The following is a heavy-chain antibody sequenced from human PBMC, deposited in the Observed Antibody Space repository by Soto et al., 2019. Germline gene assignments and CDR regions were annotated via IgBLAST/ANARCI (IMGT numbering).Heavy chain of an antibody. Sequence: PSETLSLTCTVSGGSISSYYWSWIRQPPGKGLEWIGYIYYSGSTNYNPSLKSRVTLSVDTSKNQFSLKLSSVTAADTAVYYCARSGSIEYYDILTGYYQNWFDPWGQGTLVTVSS. CDR2: IYYSGST. CDR1: GGSISSYY. V-gene: IGHV4-59*08. D-gene: IGHD3-9*01. CDR3: ARSGSIEYYDILTGYYQNWFDP. J-gene: IGHJ5*02.